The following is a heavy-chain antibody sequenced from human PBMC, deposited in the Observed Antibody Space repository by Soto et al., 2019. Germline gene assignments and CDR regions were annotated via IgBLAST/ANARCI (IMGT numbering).Heavy chain of an antibody. CDR1: GFTFDDYA. V-gene: IGHV3-9*01. J-gene: IGHJ4*02. CDR2: ISWNSGSI. Sequence: GGSLRLSCAASGFTFDDYAMHWVRQAPGKGLEWVSGISWNSGSIGYADSVKGRFTISRDNAKNSLYLQMNSLRAEDTALYYCAKYIAEAGSFDYWSQGTLVTVSS. D-gene: IGHD6-19*01. CDR3: AKYIAEAGSFDY.